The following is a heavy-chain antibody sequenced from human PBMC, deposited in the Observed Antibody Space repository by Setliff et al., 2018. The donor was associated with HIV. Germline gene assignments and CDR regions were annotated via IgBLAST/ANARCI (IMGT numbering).Heavy chain of an antibody. J-gene: IGHJ4*02. CDR2: IYASGRT. D-gene: IGHD6-19*01. Sequence: PSETLSLTCTVSGGSISSYYWSWIRQPAGKGLEWIGRIYASGRTNYNPSLKSRVTLSVDTSKNQFSLKVTSVTAADTAVYYCARQGAVTGHSFDFWGQGALVTVSS. CDR1: GGSISSYY. V-gene: IGHV4-4*07. CDR3: ARQGAVTGHSFDF.